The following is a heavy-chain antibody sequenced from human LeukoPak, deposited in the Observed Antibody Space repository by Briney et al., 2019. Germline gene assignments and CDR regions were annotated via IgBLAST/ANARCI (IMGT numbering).Heavy chain of an antibody. V-gene: IGHV3-23*01. J-gene: IGHJ4*02. Sequence: SGGRTYYAASVKGRFTISRDNSKNTLYLQMDSLRAEDTAVYYCAKVETAAAATLRGFDYWGQGTLVTVSS. D-gene: IGHD6-13*01. CDR3: AKVETAAAATLRGFDY. CDR2: SGGRT.